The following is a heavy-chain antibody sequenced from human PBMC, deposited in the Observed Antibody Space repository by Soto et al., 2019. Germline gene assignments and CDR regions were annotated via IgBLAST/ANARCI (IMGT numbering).Heavy chain of an antibody. J-gene: IGHJ5*02. CDR1: GGSISSSY. CDR2: IYYIGST. D-gene: IGHD6-13*01. Sequence: SETLSLTCSVSGGSISSSYWSWIRQPPGQGLEWIGYIYYIGSTNYNPSLKSRVTISVDTSKNQFSLKLRSVTAADTAVYYCARGLGIAAAGTAPNWFDPWGQGTLVTVSS. CDR3: ARGLGIAAAGTAPNWFDP. V-gene: IGHV4-59*01.